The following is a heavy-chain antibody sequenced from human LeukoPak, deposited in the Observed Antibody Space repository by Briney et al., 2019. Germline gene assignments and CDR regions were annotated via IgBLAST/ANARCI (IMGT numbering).Heavy chain of an antibody. CDR3: ARECGGRTVGECFTY. CDR1: GGSVSSGSYY. V-gene: IGHV4-61*01. J-gene: IGHJ4*02. Sequence: KSSETLSLTCTVSGGSVSSGSYYWTWIRQPPGKGLEWIGYIYYSGSTTYNPSLRRRVSMSADTSKNQISLKLSSVTAADTAVYYCARECGGRTVGECFTYWGQGTQVTVSS. D-gene: IGHD3-16*01. CDR2: IYYSGST.